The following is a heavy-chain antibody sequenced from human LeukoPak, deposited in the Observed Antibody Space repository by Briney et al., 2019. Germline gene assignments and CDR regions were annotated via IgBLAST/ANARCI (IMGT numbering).Heavy chain of an antibody. Sequence: PGGSLRLSCAASGFTFSSYWMHWVRQAPGKGLVWVSRINRDGSSTSYADPVKGRFTIYRDNAKNTLYLQINSLRAEDTAVYYCARDYTGTGYSSGCYDYWGQGTLVTVSS. J-gene: IGHJ4*02. CDR2: INRDGSST. D-gene: IGHD6-19*01. CDR3: ARDYTGTGYSSGCYDY. V-gene: IGHV3-74*01. CDR1: GFTFSSYW.